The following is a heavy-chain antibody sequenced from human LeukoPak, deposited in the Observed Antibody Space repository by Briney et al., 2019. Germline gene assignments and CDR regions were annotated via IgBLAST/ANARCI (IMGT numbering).Heavy chain of an antibody. J-gene: IGHJ5*02. CDR1: GYTFTSYY. CDR3: ARDVENWYRVRGGWFDP. Sequence: ASVKVSCTASGYTFTSYYMHWVRQAPGQGLEWMEIINPSGGSTSYAQKFQGRVTMTRDTSTSTVYMALSSLRSEDTAVYYCARDVENWYRVRGGWFDPWGQGTLVTVSS. V-gene: IGHV1-46*01. CDR2: INPSGGST. D-gene: IGHD6-13*01.